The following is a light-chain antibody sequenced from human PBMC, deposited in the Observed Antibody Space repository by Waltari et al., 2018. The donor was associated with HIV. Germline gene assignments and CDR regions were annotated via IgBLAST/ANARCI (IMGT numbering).Light chain of an antibody. CDR3: QHYNRFSGT. V-gene: IGKV1-5*03. CDR2: EAS. Sequence: DLQMTQSPSNLSDSVGDNITIHCRASQSISSWLAWYQQKPGKAPKVLIYEASSLESGVPSRFSGSGSGTDFTLTISSLQPGDFATYYCQHYNRFSGTFGQGTKVEIK. CDR1: QSISSW. J-gene: IGKJ1*01.